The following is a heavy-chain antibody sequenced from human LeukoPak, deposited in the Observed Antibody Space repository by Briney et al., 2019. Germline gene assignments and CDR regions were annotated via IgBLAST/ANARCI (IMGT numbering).Heavy chain of an antibody. CDR3: ARGIEAAGTDY. D-gene: IGHD6-13*01. J-gene: IGHJ4*02. Sequence: GGSLRLSCAASGFTFSSYAMSWVRQAPGKGLEWVSAISGSGGSTYYADSVKGRLTISRDNSKNTLYLQMNSLRAEDTAVYYCARGIEAAGTDYWGQGTLVTVSS. V-gene: IGHV3-23*01. CDR1: GFTFSSYA. CDR2: ISGSGGST.